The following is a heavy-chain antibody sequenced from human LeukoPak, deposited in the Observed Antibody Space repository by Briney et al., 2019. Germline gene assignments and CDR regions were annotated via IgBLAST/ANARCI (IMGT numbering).Heavy chain of an antibody. CDR2: INWNGGST. V-gene: IGHV3-20*04. CDR3: ARDRGAYSSSCFDY. CDR1: GFTFDDYG. D-gene: IGHD6-6*01. J-gene: IGHJ4*02. Sequence: GGSLRLSCAASGFTFDDYGMSWVRQAPGKGLEWVSGINWNGGSTGYADSVKGRFTISRDNAKNSLYLQMNSLSAEDTALYYCARDRGAYSSSCFDYWGQGTLVTVSS.